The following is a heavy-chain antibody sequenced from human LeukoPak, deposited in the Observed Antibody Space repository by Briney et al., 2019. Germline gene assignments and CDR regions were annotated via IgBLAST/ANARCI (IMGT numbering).Heavy chain of an antibody. CDR2: FDPEDGET. CDR3: ATDLNTGYSSSLGFDY. V-gene: IGHV1-24*01. CDR1: GYTLTELS. J-gene: IGHJ4*02. Sequence: ASVKVSCKVSGYTLTELSMHWVRQAPGKGLEWMGGFDPEDGETIYAQKFQGRVTMTEGTSTDTAYMELSSLRSEDTAVYYCATDLNTGYSSSLGFDYWGQGTLVTVSS. D-gene: IGHD6-13*01.